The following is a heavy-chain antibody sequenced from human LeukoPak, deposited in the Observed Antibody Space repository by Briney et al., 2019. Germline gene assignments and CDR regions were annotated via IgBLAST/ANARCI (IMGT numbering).Heavy chain of an antibody. V-gene: IGHV4-39*01. CDR2: IYYSGST. CDR3: ARTRPTYGDSYFFDY. CDR1: GGSISSSSYY. J-gene: IGHJ4*02. Sequence: PSETLSLTCTVSGGSISSSSYYWGWIRQPPGKGLEWIGSIYYSGSTYYNPSLKSRVTISVDTSKNQFSLKLSSVTAADTAVYYCARTRPTYGDSYFFDYWGQGTLVTVSS. D-gene: IGHD4-17*01.